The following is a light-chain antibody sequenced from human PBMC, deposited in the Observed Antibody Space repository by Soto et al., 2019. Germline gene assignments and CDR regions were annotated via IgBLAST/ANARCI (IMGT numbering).Light chain of an antibody. CDR3: HQANSFRLT. CDR2: GAS. V-gene: IGKV1-12*01. CDR1: QGISRW. J-gene: IGKJ5*01. Sequence: DIQMTQSPSFVSASVGDRVTITCRASQGISRWLAWYQQRPGKAPELLIYGASRLQSGVASRFSGSGSGTDFTLTISSLQPEDFATYYCHQANSFRLTFGQGTRLEIK.